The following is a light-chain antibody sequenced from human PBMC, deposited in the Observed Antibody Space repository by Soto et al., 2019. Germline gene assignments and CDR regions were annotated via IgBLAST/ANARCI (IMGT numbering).Light chain of an antibody. CDR2: GAS. J-gene: IGKJ1*01. Sequence: IVLTQSPGTLSLSPGERATLSCRASQSVSSNYLAWYQQKPGQAPRLVIYGASSRATGIPDRVSGSGSGTDFTLTISRLEPEDFAVYYCQQYSTSPRTFGQGTKVEIK. CDR1: QSVSSNY. V-gene: IGKV3-20*01. CDR3: QQYSTSPRT.